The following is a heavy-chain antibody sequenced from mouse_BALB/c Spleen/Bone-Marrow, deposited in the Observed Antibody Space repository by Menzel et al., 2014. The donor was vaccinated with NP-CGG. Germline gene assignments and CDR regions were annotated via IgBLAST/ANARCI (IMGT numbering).Heavy chain of an antibody. Sequence: EVMLVESRGGLVQPGGSLKLSCAASGFTFNSNTMSWVRQTPEKRLEWVAYITNGGGATYYLDTVKGRFTISRDSAKNPLFLQMSSLKSEDTSMYYCTRPRYPFYAMDSWGQGTSVTVSS. V-gene: IGHV5-12-2*01. J-gene: IGHJ4*01. CDR3: TRPRYPFYAMDS. CDR1: GFTFNSNT. D-gene: IGHD2-14*01. CDR2: ITNGGGAT.